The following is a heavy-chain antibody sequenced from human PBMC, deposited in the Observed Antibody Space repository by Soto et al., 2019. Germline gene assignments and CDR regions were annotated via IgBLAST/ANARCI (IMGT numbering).Heavy chain of an antibody. CDR1: GFTFSGYN. J-gene: IGHJ5*02. V-gene: IGHV3-11*01. CDR3: ARMGTISSAPHFEP. Sequence: QVQLVASGGGFVKPGGSLRLSCAASGFTFSGYNMSWIRQAPGKGLEWVSYITSSGSNTFDEESVKGRFTISRDNTMNLLYLQLNSLGAEDTAVYYCARMGTISSAPHFEPWGQGTVVTVSS. CDR2: ITSSGSNT. D-gene: IGHD6-6*01.